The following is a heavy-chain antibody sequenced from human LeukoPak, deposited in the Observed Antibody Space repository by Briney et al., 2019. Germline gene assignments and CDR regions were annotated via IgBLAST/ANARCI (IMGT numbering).Heavy chain of an antibody. CDR2: IYYSGST. Sequence: SETLSLTCTVSGGSISSYYWSWVRQPPGKGLEWIGYIYYSGSTKYNPSLKSRVTISVDTSRNQFSLRLSSVTATDTAVYYCARPLYNYMDVWGKGTTVTVSS. CDR1: GGSISSYY. J-gene: IGHJ6*03. CDR3: ARPLYNYMDV. V-gene: IGHV4-59*01.